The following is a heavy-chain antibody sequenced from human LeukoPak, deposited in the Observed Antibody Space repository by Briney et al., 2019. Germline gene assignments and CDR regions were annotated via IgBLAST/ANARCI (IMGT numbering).Heavy chain of an antibody. J-gene: IGHJ3*02. CDR3: ARIRHDFWSAHRRFDI. Sequence: SETLSLTCAVSGGSISSGGYSWSWIRQPPGKGLEWIGYIYHSGSTYYNPSLKSRVTISVDRSKNQFSLKLSSVTAADTAVYYCARIRHDFWSAHRRFDIWGQGTMVTVSS. CDR2: IYHSGST. D-gene: IGHD3-3*01. V-gene: IGHV4-30-2*01. CDR1: GGSISSGGYS.